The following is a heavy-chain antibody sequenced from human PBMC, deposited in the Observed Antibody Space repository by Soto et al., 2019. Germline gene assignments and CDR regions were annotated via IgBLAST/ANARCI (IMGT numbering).Heavy chain of an antibody. V-gene: IGHV2-70*11. CDR2: IDWDDDK. J-gene: IGHJ4*02. CDR1: GFSLSTSGMC. CDR3: ARESITMVRGAMDY. D-gene: IGHD3-10*01. Sequence: SGPTLVNPTQTLTLTCTFSGFSLSTSGMCVSWIRQPPGKALEWLARIDWDDDKYYSTSLKTRLTISKDTSKNQVVLTMTNMDPVDTATYYCARESITMVRGAMDYWGQGTLVTVSS.